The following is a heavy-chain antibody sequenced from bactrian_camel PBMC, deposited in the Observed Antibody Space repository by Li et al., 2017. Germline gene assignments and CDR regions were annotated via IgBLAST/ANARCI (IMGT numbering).Heavy chain of an antibody. CDR3: ADAFPYNY. CDR2: IYTGDGST. Sequence: VQLVESGGGLVQPGGSLTLSCTASGFSFSKNWMHWVRQAPGKGLEWVSSIYTGDGSTNSVDSVKGRFTISSRAAENTLYLQIDSLKPEDTAMYYCADAFPYNYWGQGTQVTVS. J-gene: IGHJ4*01. V-gene: IGHV3S19*01. CDR1: GFSFSKNW.